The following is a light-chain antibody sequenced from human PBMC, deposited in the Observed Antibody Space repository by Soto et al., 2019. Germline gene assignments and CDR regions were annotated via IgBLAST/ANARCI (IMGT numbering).Light chain of an antibody. Sequence: DLQMTQSPSTLSASIGDRVTITCRASPTIGSWLAWYQQKPGEAPKLLIYKASTLQTGVPSRFSGSGSGTQFTLTISSLQPDDFATYYCQQYYTYWTFGQGTRVEIK. CDR2: KAS. CDR1: PTIGSW. J-gene: IGKJ1*01. V-gene: IGKV1-5*03. CDR3: QQYYTYWT.